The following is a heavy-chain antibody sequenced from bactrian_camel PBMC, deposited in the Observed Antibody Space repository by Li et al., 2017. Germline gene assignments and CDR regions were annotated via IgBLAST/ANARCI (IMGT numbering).Heavy chain of an antibody. V-gene: IGHV3-2*01. CDR1: GPADSNYC. CDR3: AADSVSGMGWTAHY. J-gene: IGHJ4*01. Sequence: HVQLVESGGGSVQAGGSLILSCTASGPADSNYCMAWFRQAPGKQCEPVSSIARDGDRWYAASVKGRFTISRDNLKNTVYLQMNVLKSEDTALYYCAADSVSGMGWTAHYWGQGTQVTVS. CDR2: IARDGDR. D-gene: IGHD3*01.